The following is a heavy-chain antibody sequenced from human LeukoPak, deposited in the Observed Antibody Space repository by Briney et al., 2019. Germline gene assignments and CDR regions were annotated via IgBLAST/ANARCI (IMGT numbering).Heavy chain of an antibody. J-gene: IGHJ4*02. CDR3: ARGPLIAAAGTW. CDR1: GFTFSSYW. V-gene: IGHV3-7*03. CDR2: INQDGTEK. D-gene: IGHD6-13*01. Sequence: GGSLRLSCAASGFTFSSYWMSWVRQAPGEGLEWVAKINQDGTEKAYVDSVRGRFTISRDNAKNSLFLQTNSLRAEDTAVYYCARGPLIAAAGTWWGQGTLVTVSS.